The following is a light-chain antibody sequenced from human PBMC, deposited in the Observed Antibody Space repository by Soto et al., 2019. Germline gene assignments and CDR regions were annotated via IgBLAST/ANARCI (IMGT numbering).Light chain of an antibody. V-gene: IGKV3-15*01. CDR2: GAS. J-gene: IGKJ1*01. Sequence: EIVMTQSPATLSASPGERATLSCRASQSVNNNVAWFQQKPGQGPRLLVYGASTRATGIPARFSGSGSGTDFILTISSLQSEDFAVYYCQQYNSWPKFGQGTKLEIK. CDR3: QQYNSWPK. CDR1: QSVNNN.